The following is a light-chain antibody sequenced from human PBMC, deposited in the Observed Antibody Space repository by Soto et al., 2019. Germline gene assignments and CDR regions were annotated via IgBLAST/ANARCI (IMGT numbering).Light chain of an antibody. CDR2: EVS. CDR1: SSDVGGYNY. Sequence: QSALTQPASVSGSPGQSITISCTGTSSDVGGYNYVSWYQQHPAKAPKLLIYEVSYRPSGVSNRFSGSKSGNTASLTISGLQADDEADYYCCSLTTSHTYVFGSGTKLTVL. CDR3: CSLTTSHTYV. J-gene: IGLJ1*01. V-gene: IGLV2-14*01.